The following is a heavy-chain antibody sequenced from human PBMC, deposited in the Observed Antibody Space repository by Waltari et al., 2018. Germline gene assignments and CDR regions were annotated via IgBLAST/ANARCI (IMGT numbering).Heavy chain of an antibody. D-gene: IGHD5-18*01. CDR3: AKDQDTAMVTEFDY. V-gene: IGHV3-23*04. CDR2: IRGSGGST. Sequence: EVQLVESGGGLVQPGGSLRLSCAASGFTFSSYAMSWLLPAPGKGLGWVSAIRGSGGSTYYADSVKGRFTISRDNSKNTLYLQMNSLRAEDTAVYYCAKDQDTAMVTEFDYWGQGTLVTVSS. CDR1: GFTFSSYA. J-gene: IGHJ4*02.